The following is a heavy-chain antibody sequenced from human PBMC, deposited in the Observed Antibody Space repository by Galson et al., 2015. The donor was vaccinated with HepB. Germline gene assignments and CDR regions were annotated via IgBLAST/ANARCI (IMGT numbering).Heavy chain of an antibody. CDR2: ISRDGSST. J-gene: IGHJ6*02. CDR1: GLTLSAYW. CDR3: AGEYYYGSGSYFGYGMDV. D-gene: IGHD3-10*01. V-gene: IGHV3-74*01. Sequence: SLRLSCAASGLTLSAYWMHWVRQVPGKGLVWVSRISRDGSSTRYADSVKGRFTISRDNAKNTLYLQMNSLRVEDTAVYYCAGEYYYGSGSYFGYGMDVWGQGTTVTVSS.